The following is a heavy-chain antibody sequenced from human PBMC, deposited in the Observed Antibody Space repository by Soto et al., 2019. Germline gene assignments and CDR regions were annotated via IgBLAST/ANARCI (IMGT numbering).Heavy chain of an antibody. CDR3: ARIPSSSSEYYYYGMDV. J-gene: IGHJ6*02. Sequence: SGPTLVNPTQTLTLTGTFSGFSLSTSGMCVSWIRQPPGKALEWLALIDWDDDKYYSTSLKTRLTISKDTSKNQVVLTMTNMDPVDTATYYCARIPSSSSEYYYYGMDVWGQGTTVTVSS. D-gene: IGHD6-6*01. CDR2: IDWDDDK. CDR1: GFSLSTSGMC. V-gene: IGHV2-70*01.